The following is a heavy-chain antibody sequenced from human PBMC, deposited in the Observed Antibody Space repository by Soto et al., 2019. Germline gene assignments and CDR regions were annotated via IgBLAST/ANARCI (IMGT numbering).Heavy chain of an antibody. CDR3: ARGIVPAATLYYFDH. V-gene: IGHV4-59*08. Sequence: QVQLQESGPGLVKPSETLSLTCTVSGGSISGYYWSWIRQPPGKRLERIGYIYYSGSANYNSSLKSRGTISIDTAKNQFSLKLTSVTAADTDLYFCARGIVPAATLYYFDHWGQGALVTVSS. CDR1: GGSISGYY. D-gene: IGHD2-2*01. CDR2: IYYSGSA. J-gene: IGHJ4*02.